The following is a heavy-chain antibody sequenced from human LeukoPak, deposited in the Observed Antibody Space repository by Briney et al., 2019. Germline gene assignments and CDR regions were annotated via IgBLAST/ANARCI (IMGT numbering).Heavy chain of an antibody. CDR1: GGSFSGYY. V-gene: IGHV4-34*01. D-gene: IGHD5-18*01. CDR2: INHSGST. Sequence: SETLSLTCAVYGGSFSGYYWSWIRQPPRKGLEWIGEINHSGSTNYNPSLKSRVTISVDTSKNQFSLKLSSVTAAATAVYYCARGRVTNYYFDYWGQGTLVTVSS. J-gene: IGHJ4*02. CDR3: ARGRVTNYYFDY.